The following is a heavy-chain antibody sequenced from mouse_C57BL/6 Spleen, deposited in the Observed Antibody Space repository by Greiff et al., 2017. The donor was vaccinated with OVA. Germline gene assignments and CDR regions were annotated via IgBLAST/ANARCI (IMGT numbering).Heavy chain of an antibody. CDR2: INPSTGGT. V-gene: IGHV1-42*01. CDR3: ARSDAMDY. CDR1: GYSFTGYY. J-gene: IGHJ4*01. Sequence: EVQLQQSGPELVKPGASVKISCKASGYSFTGYYMNWVKQSPEKSLEWIGEINPSTGGTTYNQKFKAKATLTVDKSSSTAYMQLKSLTAEDSAGYYCARSDAMDYWGQGTSVTVSA.